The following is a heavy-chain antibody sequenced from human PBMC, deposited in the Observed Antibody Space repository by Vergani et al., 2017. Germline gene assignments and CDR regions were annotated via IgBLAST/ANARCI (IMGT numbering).Heavy chain of an antibody. J-gene: IGHJ2*01. CDR3: TRGTVTRDWYFDL. Sequence: EVQLVESGGGLVQPGGSLKLSCAASGFTFSGSAMHWVRQASGKGLEWVGRIRSKANSYATAYAASVKGRFTISRDDSKNTAYLQMNSLKTEDTAVYYCTRGTVTRDWYFDLWGRGTLVTVSS. D-gene: IGHD4-17*01. V-gene: IGHV3-73*01. CDR1: GFTFSGSA. CDR2: IRSKANSYAT.